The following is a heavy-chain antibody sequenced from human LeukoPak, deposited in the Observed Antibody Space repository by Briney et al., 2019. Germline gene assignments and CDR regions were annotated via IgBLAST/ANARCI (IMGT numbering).Heavy chain of an antibody. CDR2: IINSGGST. Sequence: PGGYLRLFCAASGFSFSSKAMSWVRQAPGKGLEWVSAIINSGGSTYYADSVKGRFTISRDNSKNTLYLQMNSLRAEDTALYYCAKDIYGDYGGLDYWGPRTMVAVSS. J-gene: IGHJ4*02. D-gene: IGHD4-17*01. CDR3: AKDIYGDYGGLDY. V-gene: IGHV3-23*01. CDR1: GFSFSSKA.